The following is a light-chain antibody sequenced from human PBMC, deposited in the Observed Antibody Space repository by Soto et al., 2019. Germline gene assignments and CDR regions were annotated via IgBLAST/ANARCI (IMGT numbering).Light chain of an antibody. V-gene: IGKV3-20*01. CDR2: GAS. J-gene: IGKJ1*01. CDR1: QSVSNNY. CDR3: QHYNSYSEA. Sequence: EIVFTQSPGTLSLSPGERATITCRASQSVSNNYLAWYQQKPGQAPRLLIYGASNRDTGIPERFSGSGSGTEFTLTISSLQPDDFATYYCQHYNSYSEAFGQGTKVDIK.